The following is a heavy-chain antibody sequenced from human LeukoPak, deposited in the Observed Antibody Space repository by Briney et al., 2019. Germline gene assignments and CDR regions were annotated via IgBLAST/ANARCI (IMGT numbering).Heavy chain of an antibody. D-gene: IGHD1-1*01. J-gene: IGHJ4*02. CDR1: TSTFS. V-gene: IGHV3-23*01. Sequence: GGSLRLSCAASTSTFSMSWVRQAPGKGLEWVSAISGSGGGTYYADSVRGRFTISRDNSKNTLYLQMNSLRAEDTAVYYCAREGRWSPRVYWGQGTLVTVSS. CDR2: ISGSGGGT. CDR3: AREGRWSPRVY.